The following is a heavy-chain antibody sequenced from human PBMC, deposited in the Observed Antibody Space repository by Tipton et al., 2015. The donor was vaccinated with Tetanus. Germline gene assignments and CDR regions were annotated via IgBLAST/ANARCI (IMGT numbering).Heavy chain of an antibody. CDR3: ARLPKHYSASGTT. V-gene: IGHV5-51*01. Sequence: QLVQSGAEVKKPGQSLKISCKVSGHNSRSYWISWVRQMPGKGPEWMGIIYPGGSDATYSPSFRGQVTISADKSISTAYLQWSSLKASDTAIYFCARLPKHYSASGTTWGQGTLVTVSS. CDR1: GHNSRSYW. J-gene: IGHJ5*02. D-gene: IGHD3-10*01. CDR2: IYPGGSDA.